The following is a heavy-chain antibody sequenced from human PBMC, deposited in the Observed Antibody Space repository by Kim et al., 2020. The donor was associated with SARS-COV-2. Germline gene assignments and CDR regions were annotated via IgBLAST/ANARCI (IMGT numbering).Heavy chain of an antibody. V-gene: IGHV3-48*04. J-gene: IGHJ6*02. D-gene: IGHD3-10*01. Sequence: STIYYADSVKGRFTISRDNAKNSLYLQMNSLRAEDTAVYYCASPPESGMDVWGQGTTVTVSS. CDR3: ASPPESGMDV. CDR2: STI.